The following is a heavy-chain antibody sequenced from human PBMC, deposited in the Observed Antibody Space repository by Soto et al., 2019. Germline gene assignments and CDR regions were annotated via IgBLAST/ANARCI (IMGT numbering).Heavy chain of an antibody. V-gene: IGHV4-59*01. Sequence: SETLSLTCTVSGGSISSYYWSWIRQPPGKGLEWIGYIYYSGSTNYNPSLKSRVTISVDTSKNQFSLKLSSVTAADTAVYYCARGGDSISSVGMDVWGQGTTVTVSS. CDR2: IYYSGST. D-gene: IGHD6-6*01. CDR3: ARGGDSISSVGMDV. CDR1: GGSISSYY. J-gene: IGHJ6*02.